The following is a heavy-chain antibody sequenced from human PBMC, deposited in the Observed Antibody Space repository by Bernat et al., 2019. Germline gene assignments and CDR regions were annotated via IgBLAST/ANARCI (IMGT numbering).Heavy chain of an antibody. Sequence: QVQLQQSGPGLVKPSQTLSLTCAISGDSVSSNSAVWAWIRQSPSRGLEWLGRTYYRSKWYDDYAVSVKGRITVTPDTSKNQFSLQLNSVTPEDTAVYYCVRDRYCSGGICARFDYWGQGTPVTVSS. J-gene: IGHJ4*02. CDR3: VRDRYCSGGICARFDY. CDR2: TYYRSKWYD. CDR1: GDSVSSNSAV. V-gene: IGHV6-1*01. D-gene: IGHD2-15*01.